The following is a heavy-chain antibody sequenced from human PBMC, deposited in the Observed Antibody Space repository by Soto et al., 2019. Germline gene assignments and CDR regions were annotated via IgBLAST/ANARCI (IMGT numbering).Heavy chain of an antibody. J-gene: IGHJ6*02. CDR1: GGSISSYY. CDR2: IYYSGST. V-gene: IGHV4-59*01. CDR3: AREPGFGDYIGRHYYYYGMDV. Sequence: PSETLSLTCTVSGGSISSYYWSWIRQPPGKGLEWIGYIYYSGSTNYNPSLKSRVTISVDTSKNQFSLKLSSVTAADTAVYYCAREPGFGDYIGRHYYYYGMDVWGQGTTVTVSS. D-gene: IGHD3-10*01.